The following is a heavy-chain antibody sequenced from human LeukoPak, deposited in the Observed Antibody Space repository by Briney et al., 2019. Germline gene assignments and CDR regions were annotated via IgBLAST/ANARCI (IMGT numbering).Heavy chain of an antibody. Sequence: SETLSLTCTVSGGSISSSSYYWGWIRQPPGKGLEWIGSVYYGRSPYFNPSLESRATISVDTSKNHFSLKMSSVTAADTAVYYCARSSGTGTFSYWGQGTLVTVSS. CDR1: GGSISSSSYY. J-gene: IGHJ4*02. V-gene: IGHV4-39*02. CDR2: VYYGRSP. D-gene: IGHD6-25*01. CDR3: ARSSGTGTFSY.